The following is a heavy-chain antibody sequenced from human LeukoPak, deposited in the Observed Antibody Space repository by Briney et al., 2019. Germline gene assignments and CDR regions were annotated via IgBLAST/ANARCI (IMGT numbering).Heavy chain of an antibody. CDR3: ARATSWRGYYYYVDV. Sequence: ASVKVSCKASGYTFTSYGISWVRQAPGQGLEWMGWISAYNGNTNYAQKLQGRVTMTTDTSTSTAYMELRSLRSDDTAVYYCARATSWRGYYYYVDVWGKGTTVTVSS. CDR1: GYTFTSYG. D-gene: IGHD2-2*01. V-gene: IGHV1-18*01. J-gene: IGHJ6*03. CDR2: ISAYNGNT.